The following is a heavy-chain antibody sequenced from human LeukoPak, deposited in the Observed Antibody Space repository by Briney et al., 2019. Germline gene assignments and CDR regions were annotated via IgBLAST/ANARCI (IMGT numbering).Heavy chain of an antibody. CDR2: INHSGST. Sequence: SETLSLTCAVYGGSFSGYYWSWIRQPPGKGLEWIGEINHSGSTNYNPSLKSRVTISVDTSKNQFSLKLSSVTAADTAVYYCARAGIVVVPAARGWDYYYYGMDVWGKGTTVTVSS. CDR3: ARAGIVVVPAARGWDYYYYGMDV. J-gene: IGHJ6*04. CDR1: GGSFSGYY. V-gene: IGHV4-34*01. D-gene: IGHD2-2*01.